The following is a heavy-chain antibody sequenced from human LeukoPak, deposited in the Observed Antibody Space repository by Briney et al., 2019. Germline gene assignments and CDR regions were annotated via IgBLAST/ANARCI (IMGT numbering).Heavy chain of an antibody. V-gene: IGHV3-11*01. D-gene: IGHD6-13*01. J-gene: IGHJ2*01. CDR2: ITASGYAM. Sequence: GGSLRLSCAASGFTFSSYYVSWIRQAPGKVLEWASYITASGYAMYYADSVRGRFTISRDNAQNSLYLKMDSLRAEDTAVYYCARVGPSAAGRGYWYFDLWGRGTLVTVSS. CDR1: GFTFSSYY. CDR3: ARVGPSAAGRGYWYFDL.